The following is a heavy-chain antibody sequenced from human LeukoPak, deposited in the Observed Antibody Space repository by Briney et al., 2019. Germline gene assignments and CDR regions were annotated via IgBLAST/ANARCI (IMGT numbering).Heavy chain of an antibody. J-gene: IGHJ3*02. CDR3: AKEYPVAAIDVFDI. D-gene: IGHD6-19*01. Sequence: GGSLRLSCAASGLTFSSYGMHWVRQAPGKGLEWVAVISYDGGNKYYADSVKGRFTISRDNSKNTLYLQMNSLRAEDTAVYYCAKEYPVAAIDVFDIWGQGTMVTVSS. CDR2: ISYDGGNK. V-gene: IGHV3-30*18. CDR1: GLTFSSYG.